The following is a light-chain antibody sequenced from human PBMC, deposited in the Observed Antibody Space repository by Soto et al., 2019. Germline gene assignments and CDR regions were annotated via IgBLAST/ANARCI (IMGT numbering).Light chain of an antibody. CDR1: QSVSSSY. CDR2: GAS. V-gene: IGKV3-20*01. CDR3: QQYGSSRWT. Sequence: EVVLTQSPVTLSLSPGERATLSCRASQSVSSSYFAWYQQKPGQAPRLLIYGASSRATGSAARVSGIGCGADFTLTISTLEPEDFAVYYGQQYGSSRWTFGQGTKV. J-gene: IGKJ1*01.